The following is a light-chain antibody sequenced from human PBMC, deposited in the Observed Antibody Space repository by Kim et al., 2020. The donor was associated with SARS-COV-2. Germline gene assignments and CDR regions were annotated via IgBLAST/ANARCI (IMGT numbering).Light chain of an antibody. Sequence: ASVGDRVTITCRASQTISTYLNWYQQKPGKAPKLLIYAASTLQSGVPSGFSGSGSGTDFTLTISSLQPEDSATYYCQQSYSTPITFGQGTRLEIK. CDR1: QTISTY. CDR3: QQSYSTPIT. CDR2: AAS. J-gene: IGKJ5*01. V-gene: IGKV1-39*01.